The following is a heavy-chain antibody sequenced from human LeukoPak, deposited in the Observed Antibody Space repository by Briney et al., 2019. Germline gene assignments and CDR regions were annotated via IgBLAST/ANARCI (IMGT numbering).Heavy chain of an antibody. V-gene: IGHV3-7*03. CDR1: GFTFSTYW. CDR3: AKNRGAGSHYYYHMNV. J-gene: IGHJ6*03. CDR2: MKGDGSEI. Sequence: GSLRLSCAASGFTFSTYWMTWVRQAPGKGLEWVANMKGDGSEIHYVDSVKGRFTISRDNSKNTLYLQLNSLRVEDTAVYYCAKNRGAGSHYYYHMNVWGKGTTVTVSS. D-gene: IGHD1-26*01.